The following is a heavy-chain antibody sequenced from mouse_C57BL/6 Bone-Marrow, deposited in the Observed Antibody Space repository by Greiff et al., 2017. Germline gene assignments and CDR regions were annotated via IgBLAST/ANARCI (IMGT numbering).Heavy chain of an antibody. CDR2: IYPGSGNT. CDR1: GYTFTDYY. Sequence: QVQLQQSGAELVRPGASVKLSCKASGYTFTDYYINWVKQRPGQGLEWIAGIYPGSGNTYYNEKFKGKATLTAEKSSSTAYMQLSSLTSEDSAVYFCAREGLYGSSYEYAMDYWGQGTSVTVSS. D-gene: IGHD1-1*01. V-gene: IGHV1-76*01. J-gene: IGHJ4*01. CDR3: AREGLYGSSYEYAMDY.